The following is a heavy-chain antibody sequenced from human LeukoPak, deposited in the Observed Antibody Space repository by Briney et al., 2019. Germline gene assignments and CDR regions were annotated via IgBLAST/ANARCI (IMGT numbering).Heavy chain of an antibody. CDR3: ARGVEPLAANTLAY. CDR2: LYSDGNT. V-gene: IGHV3-53*01. CDR1: GFTVITND. J-gene: IGHJ4*02. Sequence: PPGGCLRLSCAAAGFTVITNDMTWVRQAPRNGLEWVSVLYSDGNTTYADSVQGRFTISRDNSKNTLYLEMNSLSPDDTAVYYCARGVEPLAANTLAYWGQGTLVTVSS. D-gene: IGHD1-14*01.